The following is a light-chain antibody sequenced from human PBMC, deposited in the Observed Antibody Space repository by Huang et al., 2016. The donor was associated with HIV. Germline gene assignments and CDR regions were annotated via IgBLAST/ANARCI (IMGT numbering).Light chain of an antibody. Sequence: DIQMTQSPPSLSASVGDRLTIACRASQSIKTYLNWYQHKPGKAPKLLIYGASNLQGGVPSRFSGSGSEIDFNFTISSLQPEDFATYYCQQSYTIPPTFGQGTKLEIK. J-gene: IGKJ2*01. CDR3: QQSYTIPPT. V-gene: IGKV1-39*01. CDR1: QSIKTY. CDR2: GAS.